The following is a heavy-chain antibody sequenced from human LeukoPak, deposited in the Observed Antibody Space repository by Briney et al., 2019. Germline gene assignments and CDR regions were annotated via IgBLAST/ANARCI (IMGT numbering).Heavy chain of an antibody. J-gene: IGHJ4*02. CDR3: AAYFDY. Sequence: PGGSLRLSCAASGFTFSTYAMNWGRQAPGKGLEWVSGISGSGGDTYYADSVKGRFTISRDNSKTTLYLEMNSLRAEDTAVYYCAAYFDYWGQGTLVTVSS. V-gene: IGHV3-23*01. CDR1: GFTFSTYA. CDR2: ISGSGGDT.